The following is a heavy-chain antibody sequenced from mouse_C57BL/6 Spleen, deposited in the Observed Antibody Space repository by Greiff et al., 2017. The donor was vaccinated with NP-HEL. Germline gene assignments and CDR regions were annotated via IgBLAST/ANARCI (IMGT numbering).Heavy chain of an antibody. D-gene: IGHD3-2*02. CDR2: IYPRSGNT. V-gene: IGHV1-81*01. CDR1: GYTFTSYG. CDR3: ARSAQATGAY. J-gene: IGHJ3*01. Sequence: QVQLKQSGAELARPGASVKLSCKASGYTFTSYGISWVKQRTGQGLEWIGEIYPRSGNTYYNEKFKGKATLTADKSSSTAYMELRSLTSEDSAVYFCARSAQATGAYWGQGTLVTVSA.